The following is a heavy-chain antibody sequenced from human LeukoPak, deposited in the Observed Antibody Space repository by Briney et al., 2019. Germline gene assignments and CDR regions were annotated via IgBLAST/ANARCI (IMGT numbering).Heavy chain of an antibody. CDR2: IKQDGSEK. CDR1: GFTFSSYW. Sequence: PGGSLRLSCAASGFTFSSYWMSWVRHAPGKGLEWVANIKQDGSEKYYVDSVKGRFTISRDNAKNSLYLQMNSLRAEDTAVYYCARAGIGLMVYVKTFRQSNMDVWGKGTTVTVSS. V-gene: IGHV3-7*01. D-gene: IGHD2-8*01. CDR3: ARAGIGLMVYVKTFRQSNMDV. J-gene: IGHJ6*03.